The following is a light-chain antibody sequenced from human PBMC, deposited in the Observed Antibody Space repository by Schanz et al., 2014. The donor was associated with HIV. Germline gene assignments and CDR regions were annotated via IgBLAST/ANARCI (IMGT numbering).Light chain of an antibody. CDR2: DVS. CDR1: SSDVGGYNY. V-gene: IGLV2-11*01. J-gene: IGLJ2*01. Sequence: QSALTQPRSVSGSPGQSVTISCTGTSSDVGGYNYVSWYQQHPGKAPKLMIYDVSKRPSGVPDRFSGSKSGNSASLTISGLQADDEAHYYCNSYTSTATVIFGVGTKLTVL. CDR3: NSYTSTATVI.